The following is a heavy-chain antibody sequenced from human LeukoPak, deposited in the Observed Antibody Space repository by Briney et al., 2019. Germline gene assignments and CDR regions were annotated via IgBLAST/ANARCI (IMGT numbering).Heavy chain of an antibody. CDR2: IYHSGST. J-gene: IGHJ3*02. CDR3: ARALGGNFDSFDI. Sequence: ASETLSLTCIVSGYSISSGYYWGWIRQPPGKGLEWIGSIYHSGSTNYSPSLKSRLSISGDTSKNHFSLKLTSVSAADTAIYYCARALGGNFDSFDIWGQGTVVSVS. CDR1: GYSISSGYY. V-gene: IGHV4-38-2*02. D-gene: IGHD4-23*01.